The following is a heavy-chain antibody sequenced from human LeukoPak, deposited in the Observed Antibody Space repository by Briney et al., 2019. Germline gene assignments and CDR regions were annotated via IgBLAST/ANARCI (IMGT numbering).Heavy chain of an antibody. D-gene: IGHD3-10*01. J-gene: IGHJ4*02. V-gene: IGHV1-24*01. Sequence: ASVKVSCKVSGYTLTELSMHWVRQAPGKGLEWMGGFDPEDGETIYAQKLQGRVTMTEDTSTDTAYMELSSLRSEDTAVYYCARASGTMVRPTPFDYWGQGTLVTVSS. CDR1: GYTLTELS. CDR3: ARASGTMVRPTPFDY. CDR2: FDPEDGET.